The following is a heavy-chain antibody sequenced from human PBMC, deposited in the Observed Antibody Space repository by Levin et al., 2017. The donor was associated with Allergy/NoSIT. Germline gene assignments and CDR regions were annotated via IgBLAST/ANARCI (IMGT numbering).Heavy chain of an antibody. CDR2: IYYSGST. CDR3: ARDGYRLFGNYYYGMDV. J-gene: IGHJ6*02. CDR1: GGSISSSSYY. D-gene: IGHD5-24*01. V-gene: IGHV4-39*07. Sequence: QSQTLSLTCTVSGGSISSSSYYWGWIRQPPGKGLEWIGSIYYSGSTYYNPSLKSRVTISVDTSKNQFSLKLSSVTAADTAVYYCARDGYRLFGNYYYGMDVWGQGTTVTVSS.